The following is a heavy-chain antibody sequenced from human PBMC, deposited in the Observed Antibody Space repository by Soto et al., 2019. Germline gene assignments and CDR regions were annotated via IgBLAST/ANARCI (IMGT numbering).Heavy chain of an antibody. CDR2: ISAYNGNT. D-gene: IGHD3-9*01. V-gene: IGHV1-18*01. J-gene: IGHJ4*02. CDR3: ARDPAVGRYFDWLQGGYFDY. Sequence: QVQLVQSGAEVKKPGASVKVSCKASGYTFTSYGISWVRQAPGQGLEWMGWISAYNGNTNYAQKLQGRVTMTTDTATSTAYMELRSLRSDDTAVDYCARDPAVGRYFDWLQGGYFDYWGQGTLVTVSS. CDR1: GYTFTSYG.